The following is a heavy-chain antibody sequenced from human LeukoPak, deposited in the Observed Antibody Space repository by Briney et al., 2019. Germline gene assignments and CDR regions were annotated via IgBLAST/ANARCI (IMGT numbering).Heavy chain of an antibody. CDR2: INPNSGGT. D-gene: IGHD3-16*02. V-gene: IGHV1-2*02. CDR1: GYTFTGYY. J-gene: IGHJ4*02. CDR3: ARDQDLDDYVWGSYRFDY. Sequence: ASVKVSCKASGYTFTGYYMHWVRQAPRQGLERMGWINPNSGGTNYAQKFQGRVTMIRDTSISTAYMELSRLRSDDTAVYYCARDQDLDDYVWGSYRFDYWGQGTLVTVSS.